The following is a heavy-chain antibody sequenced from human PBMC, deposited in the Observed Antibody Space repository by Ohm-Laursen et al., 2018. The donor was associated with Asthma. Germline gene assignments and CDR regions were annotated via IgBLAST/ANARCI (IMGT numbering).Heavy chain of an antibody. D-gene: IGHD6-13*01. CDR2: ISGSGGST. CDR3: AKDIAAAGYHDAFDI. J-gene: IGHJ3*02. CDR1: GFTFSSYA. Sequence: SLRLSCAASGFTFSSYAMRWVRQAPGKGLAWVSAISGSGGSTYYADSVKGRFTISRDNSKNTLYLQMNSLRAEDTAVYYCAKDIAAAGYHDAFDIWGQGTMVTVSS. V-gene: IGHV3-23*01.